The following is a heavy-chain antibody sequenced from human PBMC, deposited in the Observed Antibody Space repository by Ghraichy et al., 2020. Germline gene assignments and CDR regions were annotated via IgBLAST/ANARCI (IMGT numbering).Heavy chain of an antibody. J-gene: IGHJ4*02. CDR3: ATSSGWYNCYGY. V-gene: IGHV1-24*01. D-gene: IGHD6-19*01. CDR1: GYTLTELS. Sequence: ASVKVSCKVSGYTLTELSMHWVRQAPGKGLEWMGGFDPEDGETIYAQKFQGRVTMTEDTSTDTAYMELSSLRSEDTAVYYCATSSGWYNCYGYWGQGTLVTVSS. CDR2: FDPEDGET.